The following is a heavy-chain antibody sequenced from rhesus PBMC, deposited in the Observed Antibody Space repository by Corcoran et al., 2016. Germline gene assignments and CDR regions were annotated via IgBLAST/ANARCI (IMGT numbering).Heavy chain of an antibody. CDR2: IDGDRAST. V-gene: IGHV4-73*01. CDR1: GGSISGYYY. Sequence: QVKLQQWGEGLVKPSETLSLTCAVYGGSISGYYYWSWIRQPPGKGLEWSGNIDGDRASTHTDPSLKNRVTYSKATSKNQFSLKLSSVTAADTAVYYWAGLLLDYGLDSWGQGVVVTVSS. J-gene: IGHJ6*01. D-gene: IGHD2-27*01. CDR3: AGLLLDYGLDS.